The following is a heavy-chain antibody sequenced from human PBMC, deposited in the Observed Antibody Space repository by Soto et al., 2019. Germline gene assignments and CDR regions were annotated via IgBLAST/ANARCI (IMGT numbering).Heavy chain of an antibody. Sequence: EVQLLESGGGLVQPEGSLRLSCAASGFTFTSYAMGWVRQAQGKGLEWVSVVSSGGSTYYADSVTGRFTVSRDNSKNTLSLQMNSLRAEDTAVYYCAKRRGAGGHFDYWGQGALVTVFS. CDR3: AKRRGAGGHFDY. V-gene: IGHV3-23*01. D-gene: IGHD2-15*01. J-gene: IGHJ4*02. CDR2: VSSGGST. CDR1: GFTFTSYA.